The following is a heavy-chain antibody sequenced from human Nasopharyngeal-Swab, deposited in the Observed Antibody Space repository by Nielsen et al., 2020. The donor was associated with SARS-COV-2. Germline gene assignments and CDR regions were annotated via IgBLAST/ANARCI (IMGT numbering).Heavy chain of an antibody. CDR1: GGSISSSSYY. Sequence: SETLSLTCTVSGGSISSSSYYWGWIRQPPGKGLEWIGTIYYSGSTYYNPSLKSRVTISVDTSKNQFSLKLSSVTAADTAVYYCARVPAVAASRIDYWGQGTLVTVSS. CDR2: IYYSGST. D-gene: IGHD6-19*01. J-gene: IGHJ4*02. V-gene: IGHV4-39*01. CDR3: ARVPAVAASRIDY.